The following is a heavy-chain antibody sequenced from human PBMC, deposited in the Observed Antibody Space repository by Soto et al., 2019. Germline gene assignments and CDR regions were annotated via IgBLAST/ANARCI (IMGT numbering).Heavy chain of an antibody. J-gene: IGHJ6*03. V-gene: IGHV1-2*04. CDR1: GYTFTGYY. Sequence: ASVKVSCKASGYTFTGYYMHWVRQAPGQGLEWMGWINPNSGGTNYAQKFQGWVTMTRDTSISTAYMELSSLRSEDTAVYYCARVRPRDYYYYMDVWGKGTTVTVSS. CDR3: ARVRPRDYYYYMDV. CDR2: INPNSGGT.